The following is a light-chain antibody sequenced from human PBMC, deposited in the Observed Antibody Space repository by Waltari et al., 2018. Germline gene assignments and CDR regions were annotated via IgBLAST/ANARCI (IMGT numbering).Light chain of an antibody. V-gene: IGKV3-15*01. Sequence: EIVMTQSPATLSVSPGERATLSCRASQSVSSNLAWYQQKPGQAPRLLSYGASTRATGIPARFSGSGSGTEFTLTISSLQSEDFAVYYCQQYNNWPPMWTFGQGTKVEIK. CDR1: QSVSSN. J-gene: IGKJ1*01. CDR2: GAS. CDR3: QQYNNWPPMWT.